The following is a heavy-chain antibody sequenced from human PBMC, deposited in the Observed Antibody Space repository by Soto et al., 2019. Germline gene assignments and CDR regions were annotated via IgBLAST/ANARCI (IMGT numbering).Heavy chain of an antibody. CDR2: IIPIFGTA. CDR3: ARAAAGTYRSPPAY. CDR1: GGTFSSYA. Sequence: ASVKVSCKASGGTFSSYAISWVRQAPGQGLEWMGGIIPIFGTANYAQKFQGRVTITADESTSTAYMELSSLRSEDTAVYYCARAAAGTYRSPPAYWGQGTLVTVSS. V-gene: IGHV1-69*13. J-gene: IGHJ4*02. D-gene: IGHD6-13*01.